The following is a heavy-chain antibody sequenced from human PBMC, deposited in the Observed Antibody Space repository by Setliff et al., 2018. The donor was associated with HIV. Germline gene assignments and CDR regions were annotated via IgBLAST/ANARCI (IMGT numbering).Heavy chain of an antibody. V-gene: IGHV1-69*05. CDR1: GDTFNSHA. Sequence: GASVKVSCKASGDTFNSHAISWVRQAPGQGLEWMGGIIPIFGTPNYAQKFKGRLTITRDTSATTAYMELSSLRSEDTAAYYCARGYCSSTSCQYYLNYWGQGTLVTVSS. D-gene: IGHD2-2*01. CDR2: IIPIFGTP. J-gene: IGHJ4*02. CDR3: ARGYCSSTSCQYYLNY.